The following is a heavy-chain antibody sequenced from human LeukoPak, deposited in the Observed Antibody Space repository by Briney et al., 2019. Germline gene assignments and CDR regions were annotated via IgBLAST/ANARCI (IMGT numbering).Heavy chain of an antibody. CDR1: DGSISSSSYY. CDR2: IYYSGST. J-gene: IGHJ4*02. V-gene: IGHV4-39*01. Sequence: SETLSLTCTVSDGSISSSSYYWGWIRQPPGKGLEWIGSIYYSGSTYYNPSLKSRVAMSVDTSKNQFSVKVSSVTAADTAVYYCARHIVGATMRIDYWGQGTLVTVSS. D-gene: IGHD1-26*01. CDR3: ARHIVGATMRIDY.